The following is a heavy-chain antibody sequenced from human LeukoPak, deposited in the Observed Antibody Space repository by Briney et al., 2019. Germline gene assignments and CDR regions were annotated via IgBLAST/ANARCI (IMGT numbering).Heavy chain of an antibody. CDR1: GYSFTGYW. CDR2: IYPGDSDT. CDR3: ARCIVGATEVFDY. D-gene: IGHD1-26*01. J-gene: IGHJ4*02. Sequence: GASLQISCKGSGYSFTGYWIGWVRQMPGKGLEWMGIIYPGDSDTRYSPSFQGQVTISADKSISTAYLQWSSLKASDTAMYYCARCIVGATEVFDYWGQGTLVTVSS. V-gene: IGHV5-51*01.